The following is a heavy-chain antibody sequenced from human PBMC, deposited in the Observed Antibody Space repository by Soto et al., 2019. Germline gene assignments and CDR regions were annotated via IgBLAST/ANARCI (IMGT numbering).Heavy chain of an antibody. D-gene: IGHD1-26*01. CDR1: GFYLSTSGVG. CDR2: LYWDDDK. V-gene: IGHV2-5*02. J-gene: IGHJ4*02. CDR3: AHLNSGRYYFDY. Sequence: QIILKESGPTLVKPTQTLTVTCTFSGFYLSTSGVGVGWIRQPPGEALEWLALLYWDDDKRYSPSLRSRLTIPKDISKRQVVLTMTNMDPVDTATYYCAHLNSGRYYFDYWGQGTQVTVSS.